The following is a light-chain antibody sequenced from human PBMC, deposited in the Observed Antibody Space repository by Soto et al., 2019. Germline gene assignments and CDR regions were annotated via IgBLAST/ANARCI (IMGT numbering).Light chain of an antibody. CDR3: SAWDASLNGYV. CDR1: SSNIGSKT. CDR2: SNY. J-gene: IGLJ1*01. V-gene: IGLV1-44*01. Sequence: QSVLTQPPSASGTPGQRVTISCSGSSSNIGSKTVNWYQQLPGTAPKLLIYSNYQRPSGVPDRFSGSKSGTSASLAISGLQSEDEADDYCSAWDASLNGYVFGTGTKSPS.